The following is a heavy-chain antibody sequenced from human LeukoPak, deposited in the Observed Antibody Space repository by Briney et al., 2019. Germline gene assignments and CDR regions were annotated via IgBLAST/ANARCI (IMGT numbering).Heavy chain of an antibody. CDR3: ARLQDSGASFDI. CDR1: GGSISSSSYY. J-gene: IGHJ3*02. Sequence: PSETLSLTCTVSGGSISSSSYYWGWIRQPPGKGLEWIGSIYYSGSTYYNPSLKSRVTISVDTSKNQFSLKLSSVTAADTAVYYCARLQDSGASFDIWGQGTMVTVSS. CDR2: IYYSGST. V-gene: IGHV4-39*01. D-gene: IGHD3-10*01.